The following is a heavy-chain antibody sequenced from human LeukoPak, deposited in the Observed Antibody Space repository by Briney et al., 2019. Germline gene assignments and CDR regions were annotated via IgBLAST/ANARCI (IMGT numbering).Heavy chain of an antibody. CDR1: GGSISSSSYY. J-gene: IGHJ4*02. CDR3: ARQRGSYDYVWGSYRFPNFSPFDY. CDR2: SYYSGST. Sequence: SETLSLTCTVSGGSISSSSYYWGWIRQPPGKGLEWIGSSYYSGSTYYNPSLKSRVTISVDTSKNQFSLKLSSVTAADTAVYYCARQRGSYDYVWGSYRFPNFSPFDYWGQGTLVTVSS. V-gene: IGHV4-39*01. D-gene: IGHD3-16*02.